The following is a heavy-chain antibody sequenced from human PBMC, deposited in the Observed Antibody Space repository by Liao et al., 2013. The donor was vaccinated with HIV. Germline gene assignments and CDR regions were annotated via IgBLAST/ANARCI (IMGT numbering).Heavy chain of an antibody. CDR2: IYTSGST. J-gene: IGHJ3*01. Sequence: QVQLQESGPGLVKPSQTLSLTCTVSGGSIRSGSYYWSWIRQPAGKGLEWIGRIYTSGSTNYNPSLKSRVTISVDTSKNQFSLKLTSVTAADTAVYYCARGRRADNAFDFWGQGTMITVSS. D-gene: IGHD1-1*01. V-gene: IGHV4-61*02. CDR1: GGSIRSGSYY. CDR3: ARGRRADNAFDF.